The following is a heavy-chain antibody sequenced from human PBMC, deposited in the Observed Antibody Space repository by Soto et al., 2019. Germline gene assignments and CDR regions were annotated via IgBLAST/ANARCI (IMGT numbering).Heavy chain of an antibody. J-gene: IGHJ6*03. D-gene: IGHD2-2*01. CDR1: GGSISSYY. V-gene: IGHV4-59*01. Sequence: SETLSLTCTVSGGSISSYYWSWIRQPPGKGLEWIGYIYYSGSTNYNPSLKSRVTISVDTSKNQFSLKLSSVTAADTAVYYCARRRGYCSSTSCYYMDVWGKGTTVTVSS. CDR2: IYYSGST. CDR3: ARRRGYCSSTSCYYMDV.